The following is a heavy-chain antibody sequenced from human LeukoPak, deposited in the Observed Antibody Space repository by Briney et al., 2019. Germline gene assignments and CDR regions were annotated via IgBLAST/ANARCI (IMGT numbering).Heavy chain of an antibody. Sequence: GGSLRLSCAASGITFDDYAMHWVRQAPGKGLEWVSGISWNSGSIGYADSVKGRFTISRDNAKNSLYLQMNSLRAEDTAVYYCARVWSPPYTSSWPYYFDYWGQGTLVTVSS. CDR2: ISWNSGSI. D-gene: IGHD6-13*01. J-gene: IGHJ4*02. CDR3: ARVWSPPYTSSWPYYFDY. V-gene: IGHV3-9*01. CDR1: GITFDDYA.